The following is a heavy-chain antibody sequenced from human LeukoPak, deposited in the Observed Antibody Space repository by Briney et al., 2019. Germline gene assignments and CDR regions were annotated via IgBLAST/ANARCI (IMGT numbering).Heavy chain of an antibody. Sequence: PSETLSLTSTASGDSISGFYWSWIRQPPAQGLQRIGNIYTSGSTSYNPSLKSRVTISVDTSKNQFSLKLSSVTATDTAVYYCARKGGSGNLVYFDSWGQGILVTVSS. J-gene: IGHJ4*02. D-gene: IGHD3-10*01. CDR3: ARKGGSGNLVYFDS. CDR2: IYTSGST. V-gene: IGHV4-4*09. CDR1: GDSISGFY.